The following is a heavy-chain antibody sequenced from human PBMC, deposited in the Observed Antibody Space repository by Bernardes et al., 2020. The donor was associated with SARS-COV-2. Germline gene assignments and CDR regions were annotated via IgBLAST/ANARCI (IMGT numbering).Heavy chain of an antibody. CDR3: ALPPTNYDRYAMDV. Sequence: ASVEVSCKASGYPFTGYYIHWVRQAPGQGLEWMGWINPNSGGTTYAQKFQGRVTMTRDTSINTAYMELSRLRSDDTAMFYCALPPTNYDRYAMDVWGQGTTVTVSS. D-gene: IGHD3-22*01. J-gene: IGHJ6*02. CDR2: INPNSGGT. V-gene: IGHV1-2*02. CDR1: GYPFTGYY.